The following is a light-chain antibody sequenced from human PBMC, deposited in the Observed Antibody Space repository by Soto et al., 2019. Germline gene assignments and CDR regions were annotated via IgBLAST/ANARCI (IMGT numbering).Light chain of an antibody. J-gene: IGKJ4*01. Sequence: DIQLTQSPSFLSASVGDRVTITCRASQAISSYLAWYQQKPGKAPKVLISAASTLQSGVPSRFSGSGSATEFTLTISSLQPEDCATYYCQQYNNWPPVTFGGGTKVEIK. CDR2: AAS. V-gene: IGKV1-9*01. CDR1: QAISSY. CDR3: QQYNNWPPVT.